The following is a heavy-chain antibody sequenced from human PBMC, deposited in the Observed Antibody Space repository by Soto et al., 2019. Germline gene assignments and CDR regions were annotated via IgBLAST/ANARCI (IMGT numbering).Heavy chain of an antibody. CDR3: AREGYVSSWYYYYYGMDV. Sequence: EVQLVESGGGLVQPGGSLRLSCAASGFTFSSYWMHWVRQAPGKGLVWVSRINSDGSSTSYADSVKGRFTISRDNAKNTLYLHMNSLRAEDTAVYYCAREGYVSSWYYYYYGMDVWGQGTTVTVSS. J-gene: IGHJ6*02. V-gene: IGHV3-74*01. CDR2: INSDGSST. CDR1: GFTFSSYW. D-gene: IGHD6-13*01.